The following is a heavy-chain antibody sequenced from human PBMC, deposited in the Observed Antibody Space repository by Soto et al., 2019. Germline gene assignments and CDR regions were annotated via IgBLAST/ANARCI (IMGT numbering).Heavy chain of an antibody. J-gene: IGHJ6*02. D-gene: IGHD2-15*01. CDR2: ISAYNGNA. V-gene: IGHV1-18*01. CDR3: ARGVVRYYYSGMDV. CDR1: GYTFTSYG. Sequence: QVQLVQSGAAVKKPGASVKVSCKASGYTFTSYGISWVRQAPGQGLEGMGWISAYNGNANSAQKLQGRVTMTTDTTTSTAYMELRSLRSNDTAVYYCARGVVRYYYSGMDVWGQGTTVTVSS.